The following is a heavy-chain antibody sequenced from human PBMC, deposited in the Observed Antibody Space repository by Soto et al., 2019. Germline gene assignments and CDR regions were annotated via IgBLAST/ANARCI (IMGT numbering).Heavy chain of an antibody. CDR1: GITVSNYA. D-gene: IGHD4-17*01. J-gene: IGHJ4*02. CDR2: ISYDGSNE. V-gene: IGHV3-30*18. CDR3: GKDYFEHHGDFVVDV. Sequence: GGSLRLSCAASGITVSNYAMHWARQAPGKGLEWVALISYDGSNEYYADSVKGRFTVSRDNSKNTVYLQMNSLRPEDTAVYYCGKDYFEHHGDFVVDVWGQGTLVTVSS.